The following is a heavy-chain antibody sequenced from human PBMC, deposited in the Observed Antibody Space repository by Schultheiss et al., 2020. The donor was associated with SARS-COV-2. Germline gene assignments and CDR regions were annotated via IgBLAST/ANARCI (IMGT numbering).Heavy chain of an antibody. V-gene: IGHV4-34*01. Sequence: SQTLSLTCAVYGGSFSGYYWSWIRQPPGKGLEWIGEINHSGSTNYNPSLKSRVTISVDTSKNQFSLKLSSVTAADTAVYYCARRGGHYCSSTSCYRRYYYYYMDVWGKGTTVTVS. D-gene: IGHD2-2*02. J-gene: IGHJ6*03. CDR2: INHSGST. CDR1: GGSFSGYY. CDR3: ARRGGHYCSSTSCYRRYYYYYMDV.